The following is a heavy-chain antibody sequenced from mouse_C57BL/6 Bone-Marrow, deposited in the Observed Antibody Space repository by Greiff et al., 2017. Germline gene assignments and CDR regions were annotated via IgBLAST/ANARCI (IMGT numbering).Heavy chain of an antibody. CDR3: ARRAIYYFDY. V-gene: IGHV1-59*01. CDR2: IDPSDSYT. Sequence: QVQLQQPGAELVRPGTSVKLSCKASGYTFTSYWMHWVKQRPGQGLECIGVIDPSDSYTNYNQKFKGKATFTVDTSSSTAYMQLSSLTSEDSAVYYCARRAIYYFDYWGQGTTLTVSS. D-gene: IGHD3-1*01. CDR1: GYTFTSYW. J-gene: IGHJ2*01.